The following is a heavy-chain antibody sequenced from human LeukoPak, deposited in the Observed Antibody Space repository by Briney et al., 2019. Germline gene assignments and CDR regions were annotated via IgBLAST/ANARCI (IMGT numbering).Heavy chain of an antibody. CDR2: ISYSGST. CDR3: ARAPGGYGSGSRGAFDI. Sequence: SETLSLTCTVSGGSISSYYWSWIRQPPGKRLEWIGYISYSGSTNYNPSLKSRVIISVDTSKNQFSLKLSSVTAADTAVYYCARAPGGYGSGSRGAFDIWGQGTMVTVSS. V-gene: IGHV4-59*01. J-gene: IGHJ3*02. D-gene: IGHD3-10*01. CDR1: GGSISSYY.